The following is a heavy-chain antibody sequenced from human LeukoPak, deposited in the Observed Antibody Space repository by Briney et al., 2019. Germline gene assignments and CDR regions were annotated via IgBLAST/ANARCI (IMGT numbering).Heavy chain of an antibody. CDR1: GYSFTSYG. Sequence: GESLKISCKGSGYSFTSYGIGWVRQMPGKCLGWMGIIYPGDSDTRYSPSCQGQVTISADKSISTAYLQWSSRKASDTAMYYCARRSAFEGILDYWGQGTLVTVSS. D-gene: IGHD3-3*02. V-gene: IGHV5-51*01. CDR2: IYPGDSDT. CDR3: ARRSAFEGILDY. J-gene: IGHJ4*02.